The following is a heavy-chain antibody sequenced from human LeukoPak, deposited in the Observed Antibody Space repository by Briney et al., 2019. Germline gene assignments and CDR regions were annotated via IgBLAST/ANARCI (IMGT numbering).Heavy chain of an antibody. Sequence: ETLSLTCTVSGVSISSYYWSWVRQAAGKGLEWVSLISGSGGGTYYADSVKGRFTISRDNSKNTLYLQLNSLRVEDTAVYYCARAPYGSGSYYNLDYWGRGTLVTVSS. CDR1: GVSISSYY. J-gene: IGHJ4*02. CDR3: ARAPYGSGSYYNLDY. D-gene: IGHD3-10*01. CDR2: ISGSGGGT. V-gene: IGHV3-23*01.